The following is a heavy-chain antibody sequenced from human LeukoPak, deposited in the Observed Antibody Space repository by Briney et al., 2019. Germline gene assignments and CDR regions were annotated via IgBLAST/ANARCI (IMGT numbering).Heavy chain of an antibody. Sequence: GGSLRLSCAASGFTFNDFAMHWVRQAPGKGLEWVSLISGDGGSTYYADSVKGRFTISRDNSKNSLYLQMNSLRTEDTSLYYCAKATRYSRGLIDYWGQGTLVTVSS. J-gene: IGHJ4*02. D-gene: IGHD1-26*01. CDR3: AKATRYSRGLIDY. CDR1: GFTFNDFA. V-gene: IGHV3-43*02. CDR2: ISGDGGST.